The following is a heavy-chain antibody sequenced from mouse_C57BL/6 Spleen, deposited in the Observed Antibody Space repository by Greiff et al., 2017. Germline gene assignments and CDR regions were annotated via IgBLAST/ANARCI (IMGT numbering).Heavy chain of an antibody. J-gene: IGHJ4*01. CDR3: ARPSPEEDAMDY. V-gene: IGHV5-17*01. CDR2: ISSGSSTI. CDR1: GFTFSDYG. Sequence: EVHLVESGGGLVKPGGSLKLSCAASGFTFSDYGMHWVRQAPEKGLEWVAYISSGSSTIYYADTVQGRFTISRDNAKHTLFLQMTSLRSEDTAMYDCARPSPEEDAMDYWGQGTSVTVSS.